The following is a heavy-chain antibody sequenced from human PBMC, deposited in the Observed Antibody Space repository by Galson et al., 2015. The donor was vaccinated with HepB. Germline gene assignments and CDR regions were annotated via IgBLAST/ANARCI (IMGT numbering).Heavy chain of an antibody. CDR3: TTDPGITMVRGVIVV. CDR2: IWYDGSNK. V-gene: IGHV3-33*01. J-gene: IGHJ3*01. D-gene: IGHD3-10*01. Sequence: SLRLSCAASGFTFSSYGMHWVRQAPGKGLEWVAVIWYDGSNKYYADSVKGRFTISRDDSKNTLYLQMNSLKTEDTAVYYCTTDPGITMVRGVIVVWGQGTMVTVSS. CDR1: GFTFSSYG.